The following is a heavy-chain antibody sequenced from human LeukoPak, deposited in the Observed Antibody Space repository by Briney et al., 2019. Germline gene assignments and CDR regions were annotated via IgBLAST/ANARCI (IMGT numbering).Heavy chain of an antibody. J-gene: IGHJ4*02. CDR2: IIPIFGTA. D-gene: IGHD1-26*01. CDR3: ARRVGATSGRLDY. V-gene: IGHV1-69*13. Sequence: GASVKVSCKASGGTFSSYAISWVRQAPGQGLEWMGGIIPIFGTANYAQKFQGRVTITADESTSTAYMELSSLRSEDTAVYYCARRVGATSGRLDYWGQGTLVTVSS. CDR1: GGTFSSYA.